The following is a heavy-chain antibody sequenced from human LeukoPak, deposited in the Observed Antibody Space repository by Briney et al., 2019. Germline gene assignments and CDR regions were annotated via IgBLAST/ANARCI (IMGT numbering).Heavy chain of an antibody. D-gene: IGHD5-12*01. V-gene: IGHV3-30*14. CDR3: ATTIVASYSYCFDY. CDR1: GFTFSNYA. J-gene: IGHJ4*02. CDR2: ISHDRSNS. Sequence: PGGSLRLSCAASGFTFSNYAMHWARQAPGKGVEWVAFISHDRSNSCHADSVKGRFTISRDTSQNTLYLHMNSLRAEDTAVYYCATTIVASYSYCFDYWGQGTLVTVSS.